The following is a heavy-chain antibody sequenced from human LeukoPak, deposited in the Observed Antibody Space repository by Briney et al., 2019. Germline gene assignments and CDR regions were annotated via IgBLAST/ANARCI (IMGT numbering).Heavy chain of an antibody. D-gene: IGHD2-15*01. CDR1: AFTVTSSY. CDR3: ARLGYCSGGTCRQSWFDP. Sequence: GGSLRLSCAASAFTVTSSYITWVRQAPGKGLEWVSSIYSAGYTFYSDSVKGRFTISRDNSKITLYLQMNSLRAEDTAVYYCARLGYCSGGTCRQSWFDPWGQGTLVTVSS. J-gene: IGHJ5*02. CDR2: IYSAGYT. V-gene: IGHV3-53*01.